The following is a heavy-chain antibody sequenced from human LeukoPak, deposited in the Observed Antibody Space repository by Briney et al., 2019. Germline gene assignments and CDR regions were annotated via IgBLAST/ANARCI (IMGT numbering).Heavy chain of an antibody. J-gene: IGHJ4*02. CDR3: ARGRLDRGYSYGYGPILDY. Sequence: PSETLSLTCAVYGGSFSGYYWSWIRHPPGKGLEWIGEINHSGSTNYNPSLKSRVTISVDTSKNQFSLKLSSVTAADTAVYYCARGRLDRGYSYGYGPILDYWGQGTLVTVSS. D-gene: IGHD5-18*01. CDR1: GGSFSGYY. V-gene: IGHV4-34*01. CDR2: INHSGST.